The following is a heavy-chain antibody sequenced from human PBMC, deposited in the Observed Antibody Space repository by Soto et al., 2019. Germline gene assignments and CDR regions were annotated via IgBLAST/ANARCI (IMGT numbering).Heavy chain of an antibody. CDR3: ARDSTGGWLPGKY. V-gene: IGHV1-69*01. Sequence: QVQLVQSGAEVKKPGSSVKVSCKASGGTFSSYAISWVRQAPGQGLEWMGVIIPIFGTANYAQKFQGRVTITADEDTSTAYMEMSSLRSEDTAVYYCARDSTGGWLPGKYWGQGTLVTVSS. CDR1: GGTFSSYA. J-gene: IGHJ4*02. D-gene: IGHD3-16*01. CDR2: IIPIFGTA.